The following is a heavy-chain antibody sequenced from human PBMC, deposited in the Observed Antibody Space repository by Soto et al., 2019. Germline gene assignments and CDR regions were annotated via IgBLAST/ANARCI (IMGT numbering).Heavy chain of an antibody. Sequence: ASVKVSCKASGYTFTNYDINWVRQATGQGLEWMGWMNPNSGNRGSAQKFQGRLTMTRNTSISTVYLELSSLSSEDTAVYYCARSFDYFDSSGSQGHTDDWGQGTRVTVAS. CDR2: MNPNSGNR. CDR1: GYTFTNYD. CDR3: ARSFDYFDSSGSQGHTDD. D-gene: IGHD3-22*01. J-gene: IGHJ4*02. V-gene: IGHV1-8*01.